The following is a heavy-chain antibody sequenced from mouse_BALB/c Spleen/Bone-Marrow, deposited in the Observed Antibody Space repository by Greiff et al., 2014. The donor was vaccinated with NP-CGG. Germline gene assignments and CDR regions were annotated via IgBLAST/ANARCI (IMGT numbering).Heavy chain of an antibody. CDR1: GYAFTGYN. CDR2: IDPYSGGT. V-gene: IGHV1S135*01. J-gene: IGHJ4*01. Sequence: EVQLQQSGPELVKPGASVKVSCKASGYAFTGYNMYWVKQRHGTSLEWIGYIDPYSGGTNYNQKFEGEATLTVDKSSTTAYMHLNSPTSEDSAVYYCAREQTRAMDHWGQGTSVTVSS. D-gene: IGHD3-1*01. CDR3: AREQTRAMDH.